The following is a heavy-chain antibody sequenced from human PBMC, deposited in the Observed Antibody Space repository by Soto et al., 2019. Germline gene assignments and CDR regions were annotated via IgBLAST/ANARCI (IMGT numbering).Heavy chain of an antibody. D-gene: IGHD6-19*01. V-gene: IGHV3-23*01. Sequence: GSLRLSCAASGFTFSSYAMSWVRQAPGKGLEWVSAISGSGGSTYYADSVKGRFTISRDNSKNTLYLQMNSLRAEDTAVYYCAKVYSSGWYPGYWGQGTLVTVSS. J-gene: IGHJ4*02. CDR3: AKVYSSGWYPGY. CDR2: ISGSGGST. CDR1: GFTFSSYA.